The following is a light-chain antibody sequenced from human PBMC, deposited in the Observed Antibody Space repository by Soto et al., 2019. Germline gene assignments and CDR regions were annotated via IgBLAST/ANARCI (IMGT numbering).Light chain of an antibody. CDR1: SGHSSYI. Sequence: QSVLTQSSSASASLGSSVTLTCTLSSGHSSYIIAWHQQQPGKAPRYLMKLEGSGSYNKGSGVPDRFSGSISGADRYLTVSNLQFGDEADYYCETWDSNTRVVGGGTELTVL. CDR3: ETWDSNTRV. J-gene: IGLJ2*01. V-gene: IGLV4-60*02. CDR2: LEGSGSY.